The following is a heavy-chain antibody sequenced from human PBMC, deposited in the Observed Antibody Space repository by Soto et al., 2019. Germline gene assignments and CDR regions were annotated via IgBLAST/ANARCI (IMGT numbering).Heavy chain of an antibody. CDR1: GYTRTELS. CDR3: ATDAGFTMVRGVPLVAGYAFDI. V-gene: IGHV1-24*01. CDR2: FDPEDGET. D-gene: IGHD3-10*01. Sequence: ASVKVSCKVSGYTRTELSMHWVRQAPGKGLEWMGGFDPEDGETIYAQKFQGRVTMTEDTSTDTAYMELSSLRSEDTAVYYCATDAGFTMVRGVPLVAGYAFDIWGQGTMVTVSS. J-gene: IGHJ3*02.